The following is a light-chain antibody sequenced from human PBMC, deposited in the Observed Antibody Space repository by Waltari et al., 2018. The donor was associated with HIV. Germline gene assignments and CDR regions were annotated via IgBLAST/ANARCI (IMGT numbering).Light chain of an antibody. CDR2: QAK. J-gene: IGLJ2*01. CDR1: KLGDKY. V-gene: IGLV3-1*01. CDR3: QAWDSSTVV. Sequence: SYELTQPASVSVSPGQTASITCSGDKLGDKYVSWYQQRQGQSPVGVIYQAKKRPSGSPERFAGSNSGNTATLTISGTQALDEADYYCQAWDSSTVVFGGGTKVTVL.